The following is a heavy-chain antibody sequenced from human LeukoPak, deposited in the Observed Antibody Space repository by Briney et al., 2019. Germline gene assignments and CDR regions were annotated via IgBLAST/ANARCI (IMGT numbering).Heavy chain of an antibody. CDR1: GGSISIYY. CDR3: ARLYCSGGSCYYLDY. CDR2: IDFSGIT. D-gene: IGHD2-15*01. Sequence: SETLSLTCTVSGGSISIYYWSWLRQPPGKGLEWNGYIDFSGITKYNPSLKSRVTISADTSKNQFSLRLRFVTAADTAIYYCARLYCSGGSCYYLDYWGQGTLVTVSS. J-gene: IGHJ4*02. V-gene: IGHV4-59*01.